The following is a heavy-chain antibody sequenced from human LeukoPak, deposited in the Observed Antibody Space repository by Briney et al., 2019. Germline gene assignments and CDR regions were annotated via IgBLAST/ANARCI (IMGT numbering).Heavy chain of an antibody. V-gene: IGHV4-59*01. CDR2: IYYSGST. J-gene: IGHJ4*02. D-gene: IGHD1-26*01. Sequence: SETLSLTCTVSGGSISSYYWSWIRLPPGKGLEWIGYIYYSGSTNYNSSLKSRVTISVDTSKNQFSLKLSSVTAADTAVYYCASSYSGSYLSYFDYWGQGTLVTVSS. CDR3: ASSYSGSYLSYFDY. CDR1: GGSISSYY.